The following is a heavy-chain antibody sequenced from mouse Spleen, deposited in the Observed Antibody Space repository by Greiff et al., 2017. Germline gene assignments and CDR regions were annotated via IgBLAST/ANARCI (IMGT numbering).Heavy chain of an antibody. CDR3: ARGPLLRLQAMDY. D-gene: IGHD1-2*01. CDR1: GFSLTGYG. Sequence: QVQLQQSGPGLVAPSQSLSITCTVSGFSLTGYGVNWVRQPPGKGLEWLGMIWGDGSTDYNSALKSRLSISKDNSKSQVFLKMNSLQTDDTARYYCARGPLLRLQAMDYWGQGTSVTVSS. J-gene: IGHJ4*01. CDR2: IWGDGST. V-gene: IGHV2-6-7*01.